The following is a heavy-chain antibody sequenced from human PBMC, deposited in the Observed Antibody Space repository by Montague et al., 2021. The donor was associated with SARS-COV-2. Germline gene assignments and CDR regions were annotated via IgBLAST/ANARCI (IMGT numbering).Heavy chain of an antibody. CDR2: IHHGGST. CDR1: GGSFSTYS. V-gene: IGHV4-34*01. J-gene: IGHJ6*03. Sequence: SETLSLTCAVHGGSFSTYSWNWIRQPPGKGLEWIREIHHGGSTNYNPSLKSRVTISADTSKNQFSLELTSVAAADTAVYYCARLGDGVVPSPILGVGPYYSYYYMDVWGKGTTVTVSS. CDR3: ARLGDGVVPSPILGVGPYYSYYYMDV. D-gene: IGHD3-10*01.